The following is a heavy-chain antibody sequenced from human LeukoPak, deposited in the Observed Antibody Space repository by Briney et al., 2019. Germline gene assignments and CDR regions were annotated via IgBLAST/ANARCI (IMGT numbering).Heavy chain of an antibody. V-gene: IGHV3-23*01. CDR1: GFTFSFYA. D-gene: IGHD3-9*01. CDR2: IGGGARAT. CDR3: AKGDYDILTVYYS. J-gene: IGHJ4*02. Sequence: GGSLRLSCAASGFTFSFYAMAWVRQAPGKGLEWVSGIGGGARATHYADSVKGRFTISRDNSENTVYLQMNSLRAEDTAVYYCAKGDYDILTVYYSWGQGTQVTVSS.